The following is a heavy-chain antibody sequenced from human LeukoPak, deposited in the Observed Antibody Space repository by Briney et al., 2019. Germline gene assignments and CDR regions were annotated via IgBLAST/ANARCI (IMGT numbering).Heavy chain of an antibody. CDR2: IYHSGTT. CDR3: ARHIGVAGTRGFDY. CDR1: GGSISSGNW. J-gene: IGHJ4*02. V-gene: IGHV4-4*02. Sequence: PSETLPLTCAVSGGSISSGNWWSWVRQPPEKGLEWIGEIYHSGTTNYNPSLKSRVTISVDKSKNQLSLKLSSVTAADTAVYYCARHIGVAGTRGFDYWGQGTLVTVSS. D-gene: IGHD6-19*01.